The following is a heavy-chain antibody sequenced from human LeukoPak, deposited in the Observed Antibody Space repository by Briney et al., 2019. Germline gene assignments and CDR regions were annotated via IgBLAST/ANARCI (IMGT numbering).Heavy chain of an antibody. Sequence: SETLSLSCTASNGTITSDSLYWARVGPAPGMGLVWIGTIFYSGKKYYSAYLKSRITVSLSTSKMNFSLRMRSVTAADTAVYYCARLRIVATWFDAWGQGALVTVSP. D-gene: IGHD3-22*01. CDR2: IFYSGKK. CDR1: NGTITSDSLY. CDR3: ARLRIVATWFDA. V-gene: IGHV4-39*02. J-gene: IGHJ5*02.